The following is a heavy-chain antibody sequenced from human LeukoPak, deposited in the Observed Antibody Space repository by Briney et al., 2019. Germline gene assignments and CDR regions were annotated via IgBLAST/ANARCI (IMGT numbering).Heavy chain of an antibody. J-gene: IGHJ3*02. CDR3: ARVGDGYNWDRFAFDI. Sequence: SETLSLTCTVSGSSISSSNYHWGWVRQPPGKGLEVIGSIYYSGSTHYNPSLKSRLTISVDTSNNQFSLKLSSVTAADTAVYYCARVGDGYNWDRFAFDIWGQGTMVTVSS. V-gene: IGHV4-39*07. CDR1: GSSISSSNYH. D-gene: IGHD5-24*01. CDR2: IYYSGST.